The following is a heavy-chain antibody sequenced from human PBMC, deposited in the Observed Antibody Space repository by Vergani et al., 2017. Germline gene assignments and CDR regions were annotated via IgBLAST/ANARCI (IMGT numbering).Heavy chain of an antibody. V-gene: IGHV3-30*06. CDR1: GFTFSSHG. J-gene: IGHJ1*01. D-gene: IGHD1-1*01. Sequence: QVQLVESEGGVVQPGRSLTLSCVASGFTFSSHGMHWVRQAPGKGLEWVAVISYDGTQKYYADSVKGRFTISRDNSKSNLYLQMNSLRTEDTAVYYCATKSCGTPGCQIGYFREWGQGTLVTVSS. CDR3: ATKSCGTPGCQIGYFRE. CDR2: ISYDGTQK.